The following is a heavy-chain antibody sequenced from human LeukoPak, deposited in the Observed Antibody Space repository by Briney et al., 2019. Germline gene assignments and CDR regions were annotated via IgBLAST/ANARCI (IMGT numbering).Heavy chain of an antibody. CDR1: GGTFSSYA. Sequence: SVKVSCKASGGTFSSYAISWVRQAPGQGLEWMGGIIPIFGTANYAQKFQGRVTITADKSTSTAYMELSSLRSEDTAVYYCAGVGLYYGSGSYGYWGQGTLVTVSS. CDR2: IIPIFGTA. D-gene: IGHD3-10*01. V-gene: IGHV1-69*06. CDR3: AGVGLYYGSGSYGY. J-gene: IGHJ4*02.